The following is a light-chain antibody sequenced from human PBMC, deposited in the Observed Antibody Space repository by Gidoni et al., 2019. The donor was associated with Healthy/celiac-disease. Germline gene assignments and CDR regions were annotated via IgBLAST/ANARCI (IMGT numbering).Light chain of an antibody. CDR3: QQYGSSPWT. J-gene: IGKJ1*01. CDR1: QSVSSSY. V-gene: IGKV3-20*01. Sequence: EILSTQPPGTLSLSPGERATLTCRASQSVSSSYLAWYQQKPGQAPRLLIYGASSRATGIPDRFSGSGSGTDFTLTISRLEPEDFAVYYCQQYGSSPWTFGQGTKVEIK. CDR2: GAS.